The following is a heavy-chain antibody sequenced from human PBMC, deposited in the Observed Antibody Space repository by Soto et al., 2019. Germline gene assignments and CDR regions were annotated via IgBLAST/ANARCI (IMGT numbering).Heavy chain of an antibody. J-gene: IGHJ4*02. D-gene: IGHD3-3*01. CDR1: GDSISSSTYF. V-gene: IGHV4-39*02. CDR3: ATITIFGVVPNYFDY. CDR2: IYYSGST. Sequence: SETLSLTCTVSGDSISSSTYFWVWVRQPPGKGLEWIGSIYYSGSTYYHPSLKSRVTISVDTSKNHFSLKLSSVTAADTAVYYCATITIFGVVPNYFDYWGQGTLVTVS.